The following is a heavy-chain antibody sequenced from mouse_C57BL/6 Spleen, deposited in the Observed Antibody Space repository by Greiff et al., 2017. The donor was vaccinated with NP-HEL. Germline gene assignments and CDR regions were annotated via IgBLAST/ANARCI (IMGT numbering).Heavy chain of an antibody. V-gene: IGHV1-22*01. CDR3: ARDRGNGFAY. D-gene: IGHD2-1*01. Sequence: EVQLQQSGPELVKPGASVKMSCKASGYTFTDYNMHWVKQSHGKSLEWIGYINPNNGGTSYNQKSKGKATLTVNKTSSTAYMELLSLTSEDSAVYYCARDRGNGFAYWGQGTLVTVSA. CDR1: GYTFTDYN. J-gene: IGHJ3*01. CDR2: INPNNGGT.